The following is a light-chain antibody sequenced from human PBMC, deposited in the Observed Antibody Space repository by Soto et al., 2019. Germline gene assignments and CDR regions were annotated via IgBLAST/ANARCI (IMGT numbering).Light chain of an antibody. CDR1: QSVISTN. Sequence: EIVLTQSPGTLSLSPGDRATLSCRASQSVISTNLVWYQQKPGQAPRLLIYGASSKATDIPDRFSGSGSGTDFTLTISRVEPEDFGVYYCQLYDGSSVWTFGQGTKVEIK. CDR3: QLYDGSSVWT. J-gene: IGKJ1*01. CDR2: GAS. V-gene: IGKV3-20*01.